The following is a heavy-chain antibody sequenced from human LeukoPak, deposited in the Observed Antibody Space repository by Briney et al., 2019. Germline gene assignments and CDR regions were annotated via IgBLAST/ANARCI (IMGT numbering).Heavy chain of an antibody. V-gene: IGHV4-34*01. CDR1: GGSLAGYN. Sequence: SETLSLTCAVHGGSLAGYNWNWIRQPPGKELEWIGDVNLGGSTNYNPSLESRVTVSIDTWNSQFSLELNSVTAADTAVYYCARGRVRVVPGTGYFDSWSQGSLVIVSS. CDR2: VNLGGST. CDR3: ARGRVRVVPGTGYFDS. D-gene: IGHD2-2*01. J-gene: IGHJ4*02.